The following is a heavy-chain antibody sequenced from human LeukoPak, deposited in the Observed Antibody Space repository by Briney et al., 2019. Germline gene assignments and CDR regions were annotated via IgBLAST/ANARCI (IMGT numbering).Heavy chain of an antibody. J-gene: IGHJ4*02. V-gene: IGHV3-7*01. CDR1: GFTFSGFW. CDR2: INSDGSEG. CDR3: VSFYETY. Sequence: PGGSLRLSCAVSGFTFSGFWMSWSRLAPGKGLEWVASINSDGSEGYYADVVKGRFTISRDNAKNTVYLQMNNLRAEDTAVYYCVSFYETYWGRGTLVTVSS. D-gene: IGHD2-2*01.